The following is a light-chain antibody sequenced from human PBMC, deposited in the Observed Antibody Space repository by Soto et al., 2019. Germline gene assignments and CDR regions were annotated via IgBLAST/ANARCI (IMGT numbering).Light chain of an antibody. CDR3: YSFAGSYTLYV. Sequence: HSELTRLGSVYRAPRLPVPISNTKTSSDVGGYDFVSWYQQHPAKAPKLIIFDVTKRPSGVPDRFSGYKSDNTASLTISGLQAEDEADYYGYSFAGSYTLYVCATGTKVTAL. CDR1: SSDVGGYDF. J-gene: IGLJ1*01. CDR2: DVT. V-gene: IGLV2-11*01.